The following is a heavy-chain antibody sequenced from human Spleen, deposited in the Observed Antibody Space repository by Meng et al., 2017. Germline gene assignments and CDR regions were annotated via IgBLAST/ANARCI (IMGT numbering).Heavy chain of an antibody. CDR3: VRSSGWVRTGFDP. D-gene: IGHD6-19*01. Sequence: QPQLQESGTGLVKPSEALSLTCSVSGGSISTSGYYWGWIRQPPGKGLEWIGSIGHSGTTYYTPSLRRRVTVSIDTSKNQFSLEVTSVTAADTAVYYCVRSSGWVRTGFDPWGQGTLVTVSS. J-gene: IGHJ5*02. CDR2: IGHSGTT. V-gene: IGHV4-39*01. CDR1: GGSISTSGYY.